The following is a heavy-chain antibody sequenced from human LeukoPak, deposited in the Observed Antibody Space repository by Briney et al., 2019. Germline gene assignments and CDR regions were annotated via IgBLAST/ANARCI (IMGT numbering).Heavy chain of an antibody. CDR3: ARGRHYDSSGYYDAYYFDY. V-gene: IGHV3-21*01. J-gene: IGHJ4*02. CDR1: GFTFSSYS. CDR2: ISSSSSYI. Sequence: GGSLRLSCAASGFTFSSYSMNWVRQAPGKGLEWVSSISSSSSYIYYADSVKGRFTISRDNAKNSLYLQMNSLRAEDTAVYYCARGRHYDSSGYYDAYYFDYWGQGTLVTVSS. D-gene: IGHD3-22*01.